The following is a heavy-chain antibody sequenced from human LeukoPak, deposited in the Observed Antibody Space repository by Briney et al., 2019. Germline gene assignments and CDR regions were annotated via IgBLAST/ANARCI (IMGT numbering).Heavy chain of an antibody. D-gene: IGHD1-26*01. CDR2: IYYSGST. Sequence: PSETLSLTCTVSGGSISSYYWSWIRQPPGKGLEWIGYIYYSGSTNYNPSLKSRVTISVDTSKNQFSLKLSSVTAADTAVYYCARPLSGSYYSAFDIWGQGTMVTVSS. J-gene: IGHJ3*02. CDR1: GGSISSYY. V-gene: IGHV4-59*08. CDR3: ARPLSGSYYSAFDI.